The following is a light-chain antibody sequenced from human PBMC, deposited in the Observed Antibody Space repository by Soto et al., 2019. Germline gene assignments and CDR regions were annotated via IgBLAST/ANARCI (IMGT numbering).Light chain of an antibody. Sequence: QSVLTQPPSVSGAPGQRVAMSCTGSSSNIGAGYDVHWYQKLPGTAPKLLIYANNNRPSGVPDRFSGSKSGTSASLAITGLQAEDEADYYCHSYDTSLSVVFGGGTKLTVL. V-gene: IGLV1-40*01. J-gene: IGLJ2*01. CDR2: ANN. CDR1: SSNIGAGYD. CDR3: HSYDTSLSVV.